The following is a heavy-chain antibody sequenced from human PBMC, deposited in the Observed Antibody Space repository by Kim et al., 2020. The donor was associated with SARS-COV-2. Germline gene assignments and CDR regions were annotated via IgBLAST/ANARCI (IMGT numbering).Heavy chain of an antibody. D-gene: IGHD6-13*01. CDR1: GGSVSSGSYY. CDR2: IYYSGST. CDR3: ARVQQLPYYFDY. V-gene: IGHV4-61*01. J-gene: IGHJ4*02. Sequence: SETLSLTCTVSGGSVSSGSYYWSWIRQPPGKGLEWIGYIYYSGSTNYNPSLKSRVTISVDTSKNQFSLKLSSVTAADTAVYYCARVQQLPYYFDYWGQGTLVTVSS.